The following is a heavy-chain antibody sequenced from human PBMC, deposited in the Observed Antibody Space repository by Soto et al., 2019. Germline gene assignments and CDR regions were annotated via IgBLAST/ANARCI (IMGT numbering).Heavy chain of an antibody. J-gene: IGHJ4*02. D-gene: IGHD2-15*01. V-gene: IGHV3-21*01. CDR1: GFTFSSYS. CDR3: ARDFLLVVAATKDVANY. CDR2: ISSSSSYI. Sequence: EVQLVESGGGLVKPGGSLRLSCAASGFTFSSYSMNWVRQAPGKGLEWVSSISSSSSYIYYADSVKGRFTISRDNAKNSLYLQMNSLRAEDTAVYYCARDFLLVVAATKDVANYWGQRTLVTVSS.